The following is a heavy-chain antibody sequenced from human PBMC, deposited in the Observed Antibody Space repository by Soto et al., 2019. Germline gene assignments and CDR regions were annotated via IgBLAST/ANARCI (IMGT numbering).Heavy chain of an antibody. CDR2: LYYGRSA. D-gene: IGHD2-2*01. V-gene: IGHV4-59*01. CDR3: ALRSMAVVPEY. CDR1: GDSISTYY. Sequence: QVQLQESGPGLVKPSETLSLTCAVSGDSISTYYCMWIRQPPGKGLGSIGYLYYGRSANYNPSLKRRVTLSVDTSTNQCSLTLSSMTAADTAVYYCALRSMAVVPEYWGQGTLVTVSS. J-gene: IGHJ4*02.